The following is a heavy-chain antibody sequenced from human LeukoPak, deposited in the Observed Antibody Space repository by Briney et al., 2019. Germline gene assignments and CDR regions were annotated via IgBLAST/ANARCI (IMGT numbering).Heavy chain of an antibody. D-gene: IGHD6-13*01. CDR3: ARGIAAAGGPREDYYYYMDV. Sequence: SVKVSCKASGGTFSSYAISWVRQAPGQGLEWMGGIIPIFGTANYAQKFQGRVTITADESTSTAYMELSSLRSEDTAVYYCARGIAAAGGPREDYYYYMDVWGKGTTVTVSS. J-gene: IGHJ6*03. CDR2: IIPIFGTA. V-gene: IGHV1-69*13. CDR1: GGTFSSYA.